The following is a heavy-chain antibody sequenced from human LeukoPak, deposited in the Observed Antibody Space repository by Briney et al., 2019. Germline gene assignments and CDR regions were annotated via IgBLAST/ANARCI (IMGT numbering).Heavy chain of an antibody. V-gene: IGHV3-30-3*01. CDR1: GFTFSSYA. CDR3: ARELEVYGNYFDY. J-gene: IGHJ4*02. Sequence: GRSLRLSCAASGFTFSSYAMHWVCQAPGKGLEWVAVISYDGSNKYYADSVKGRFTISRDNSKNTLYLQMNSLRAEDTAVYYCARELEVYGNYFDYWGQGTLVTVSS. CDR2: ISYDGSNK. D-gene: IGHD1-14*01.